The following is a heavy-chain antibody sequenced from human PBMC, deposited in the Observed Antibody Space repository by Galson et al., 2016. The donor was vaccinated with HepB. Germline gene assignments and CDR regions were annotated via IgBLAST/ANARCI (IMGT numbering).Heavy chain of an antibody. CDR2: IVVGSGKT. J-gene: IGHJ2*01. D-gene: IGHD6-13*01. CDR3: ATARAYGYSYWYFDL. V-gene: IGHV1-58*01. CDR1: GLTFTSSA. Sequence: SVKVSCKASGLTFTSSAVQWVRQARGQRLEWIGWIVVGSGKTNYAQNFQERFTITRDMSTTTAYMELSSLRSEDTAVYYCATARAYGYSYWYFDLWGRGTLVTVSS.